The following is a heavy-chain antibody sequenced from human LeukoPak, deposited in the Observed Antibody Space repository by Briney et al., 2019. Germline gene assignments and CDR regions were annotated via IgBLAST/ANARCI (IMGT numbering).Heavy chain of an antibody. Sequence: GGSLRLSCAASGFSSYGMHWVRQAPGKGLEWVAVIWYDESNKYYADSVKGRFTIPRDNSRNTLYLQMNSLRAEDTAVYYCARDGFSSSWYGRALDYWGQGTLVTVSS. CDR1: GFSSYG. J-gene: IGHJ4*02. V-gene: IGHV3-33*01. CDR2: IWYDESNK. D-gene: IGHD6-13*01. CDR3: ARDGFSSSWYGRALDY.